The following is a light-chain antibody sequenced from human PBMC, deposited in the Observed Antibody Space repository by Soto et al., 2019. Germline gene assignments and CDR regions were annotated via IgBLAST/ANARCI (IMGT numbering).Light chain of an antibody. CDR3: QQYGSSPGR. CDR2: GAS. CDR1: QSVSSSY. V-gene: IGKV3-20*01. Sequence: EIVLTQSPGTLSLSPGERATLSCRASQSVSSSYLAWYPQKPGQAPRLLIYGASSRATGIPDRFSGSGSGTDFTLTISRLEPEDFAVYYCQQYGSSPGRFGQGTKLEIK. J-gene: IGKJ2*01.